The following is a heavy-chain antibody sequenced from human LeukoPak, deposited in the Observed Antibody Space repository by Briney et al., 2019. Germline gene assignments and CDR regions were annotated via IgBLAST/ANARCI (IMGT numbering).Heavy chain of an antibody. CDR1: GFTFSSYA. CDR3: AKGRNDLLEWTDAFDI. D-gene: IGHD3-3*01. CDR2: ISGSGGST. Sequence: GGSLRLSCAASGFTFSSYAMSWVRQAPGKGLEWVSAISGSGGSTYYADSVKGRFTISRDNSKNTLYLQMNSLRAEDTAVYYWAKGRNDLLEWTDAFDIWGQGTMVTVSS. J-gene: IGHJ3*02. V-gene: IGHV3-23*01.